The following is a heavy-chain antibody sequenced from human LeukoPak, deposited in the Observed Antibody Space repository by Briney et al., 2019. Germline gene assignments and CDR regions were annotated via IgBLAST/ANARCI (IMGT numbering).Heavy chain of an antibody. CDR3: ARDLKVEDNSGYYAFDY. CDR2: ISGGRGRSTI. V-gene: IGHV3-11*01. D-gene: IGHD3-22*01. CDR1: GFTFSDYY. J-gene: IGHJ4*02. Sequence: GGSLRLSCAASGFTFSDYYMSWIRQAPGKGLEWLSYISGGRGRSTIYYADSVKGRFSISRDNAKNILYLQINSLRAEDTAVYYCARDLKVEDNSGYYAFDYWGQGTLVTVSS.